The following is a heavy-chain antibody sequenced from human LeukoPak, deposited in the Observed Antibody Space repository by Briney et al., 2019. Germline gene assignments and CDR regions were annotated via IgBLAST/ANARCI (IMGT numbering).Heavy chain of an antibody. CDR3: ATTYDYRYYMDV. Sequence: TVSGGSISSYYWSWIRQPAGKGLEWIGRIFTTGSPNYNPSLKSRVTMSVDTSKNQFSLKLSSVTAADTAVYYCATTYDYRYYMDVWGKGTTVTVSS. J-gene: IGHJ6*03. V-gene: IGHV4-4*07. CDR1: GGSISSYY. D-gene: IGHD5-12*01. CDR2: IFTTGSP.